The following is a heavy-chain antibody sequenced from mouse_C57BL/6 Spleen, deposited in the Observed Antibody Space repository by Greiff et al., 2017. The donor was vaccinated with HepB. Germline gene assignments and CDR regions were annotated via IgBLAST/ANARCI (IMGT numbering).Heavy chain of an antibody. V-gene: IGHV1-81*01. CDR3: ARVNYDPYFDY. J-gene: IGHJ2*01. CDR1: GYTFTSYG. D-gene: IGHD2-4*01. Sequence: VKLVESGAELARPGASVKLSCKASGYTFTSYGISWVKQRTGQGLEWIGEIYPRSGNTYYNEKFKGKATLTADKSSSTAYMELRSLTSEDSAVYFCARVNYDPYFDYWGQGTTLTVSS. CDR2: IYPRSGNT.